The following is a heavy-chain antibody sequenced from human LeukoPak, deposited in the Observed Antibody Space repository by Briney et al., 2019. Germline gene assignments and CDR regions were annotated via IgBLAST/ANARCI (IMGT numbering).Heavy chain of an antibody. J-gene: IGHJ4*02. V-gene: IGHV1-24*01. D-gene: IGHD2-2*01. CDR2: FDPEDGET. Sequence: ASVKVSCKVSGYTLTELSMHWVRQAPGKGLEWMGGFDPEDGETIYAQKFQGRVTMTEDTSTDTAYMELSSLRSEDTAVYCCATEFSLGYCSSTSCPIPHWGQGTLVTVSS. CDR3: ATEFSLGYCSSTSCPIPH. CDR1: GYTLTELS.